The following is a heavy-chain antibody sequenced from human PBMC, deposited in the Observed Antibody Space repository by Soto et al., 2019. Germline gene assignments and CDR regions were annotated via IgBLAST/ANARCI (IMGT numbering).Heavy chain of an antibody. D-gene: IGHD5-12*01. CDR1: GFTFSIYA. Sequence: EKQLVESGGALAQPGGSLRLSCVGSGFTFSIYALTWVRQAPGKGLEWVSLITNNGDTTFFGDSVKGRFSISRDNSKNTLYLQLETLRAADTAVYYFAMSAGYGGAFDVWGQGTVVAVSS. CDR2: ITNNGDTT. J-gene: IGHJ3*01. CDR3: AMSAGYGGAFDV. V-gene: IGHV3-23*04.